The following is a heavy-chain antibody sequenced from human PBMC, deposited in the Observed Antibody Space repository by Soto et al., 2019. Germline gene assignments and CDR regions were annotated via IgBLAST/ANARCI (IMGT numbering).Heavy chain of an antibody. D-gene: IGHD3-22*01. CDR3: ARDSSGYYHKEIDY. V-gene: IGHV3-30-3*01. CDR2: ISYDGSNK. J-gene: IGHJ4*02. Sequence: HPGGSLRLSCAASGFTFSSYAMHWVRQAPGKGLEWVAVISYDGSNKYYADSVKGRFTISRDNSKNTLYLQMNSLRAEDTAVYYCARDSSGYYHKEIDYWGQGTLVTVSS. CDR1: GFTFSSYA.